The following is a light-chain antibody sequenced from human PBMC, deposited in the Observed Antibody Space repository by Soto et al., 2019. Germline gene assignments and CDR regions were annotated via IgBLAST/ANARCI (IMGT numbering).Light chain of an antibody. Sequence: VYRVTITCQASQDITMYLNWYQQKPGKAPKLLIYDASNLQTGVPSRFSGSGYGTDFTFTISSLQPEDIATYYCQQYDNVFTFGQGTRLEIK. J-gene: IGKJ5*01. CDR1: QDITMY. V-gene: IGKV1-33*01. CDR2: DAS. CDR3: QQYDNVFT.